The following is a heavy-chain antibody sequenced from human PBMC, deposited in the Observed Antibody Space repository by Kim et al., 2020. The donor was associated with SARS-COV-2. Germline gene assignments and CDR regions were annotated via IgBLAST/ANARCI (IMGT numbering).Heavy chain of an antibody. CDR1: GGTFSSYA. Sequence: SVKVSCKASGGTFSSYAISWVRQAPGQGLEWMGGIIPIFGTANYAQKFQGRVTITADESTSTAYMELSSLRSEDTAVYYCARVAFRTSYLNWYFDLWGRGTLVTVSS. V-gene: IGHV1-69*13. CDR3: ARVAFRTSYLNWYFDL. CDR2: IIPIFGTA. D-gene: IGHD1-26*01. J-gene: IGHJ2*01.